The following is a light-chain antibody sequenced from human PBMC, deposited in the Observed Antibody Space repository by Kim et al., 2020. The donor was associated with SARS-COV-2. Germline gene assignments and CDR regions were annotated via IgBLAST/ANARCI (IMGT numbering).Light chain of an antibody. CDR1: QSISNY. J-gene: IGKJ5*01. CDR2: DAS. CDR3: QQRANWPPIT. Sequence: EVVLTQSPATLSLSLGERATLSCRASQSISNYLAWYQQKPGQAPRLLIYDASNRATGIPARFSGSGSGTDFTLTISSLEPEDFAVYYCQQRANWPPITFGQGTRLEIK. V-gene: IGKV3-11*01.